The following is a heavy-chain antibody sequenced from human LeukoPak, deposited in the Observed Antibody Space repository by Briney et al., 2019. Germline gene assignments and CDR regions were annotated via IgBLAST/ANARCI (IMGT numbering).Heavy chain of an antibody. CDR3: ARYSGSRWYGDLYYYYYMDV. D-gene: IGHD6-13*01. J-gene: IGHJ6*03. Sequence: SETLSLTCTVSGGSISSYYWSWIRQPPAKGLEWIGYISHGGSAHYNPSLKSRVTMSIDTSKNHFSLRLTSVTAADTAMYYSARYSGSRWYGDLYYYYYMDVWGKGTTVTVSS. V-gene: IGHV4-59*01. CDR2: ISHGGSA. CDR1: GGSISSYY.